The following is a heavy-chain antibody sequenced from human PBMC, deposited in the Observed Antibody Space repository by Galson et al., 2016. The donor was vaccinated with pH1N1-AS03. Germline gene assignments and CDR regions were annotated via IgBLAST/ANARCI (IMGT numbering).Heavy chain of an antibody. CDR2: ISNDGRNV. CDR1: GFTFSMSY. J-gene: IGHJ6*02. Sequence: SLRLSCAASGFTFSMSYIHWVRQAPGKGLEWVSRISNDGRNVRYADFVKGRFAVSRDNAKNTVFLQMNSLRPDDTAVYFCARRNPNPNFAIWYQHDYGMDVWGQGTTVTVSS. D-gene: IGHD2-2*01. CDR3: ARRNPNPNFAIWYQHDYGMDV. V-gene: IGHV3-74*01.